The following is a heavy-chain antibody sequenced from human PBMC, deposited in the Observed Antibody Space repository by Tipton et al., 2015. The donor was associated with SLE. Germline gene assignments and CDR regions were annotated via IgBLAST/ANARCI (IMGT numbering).Heavy chain of an antibody. D-gene: IGHD3-3*01. CDR1: GFTFSSYA. J-gene: IGHJ3*02. CDR2: ISGSGGST. Sequence: SLRLSCAASGFTFSSYAMSWVRQAPGKGLEWVSAISGSGGSTYYADSVKGRFTISRDNSKNTLYLQMNSLRAEDTAVYYCAKPRVELRFLEWPPAFDIWGQGTMVTVSS. V-gene: IGHV3-23*01. CDR3: AKPRVELRFLEWPPAFDI.